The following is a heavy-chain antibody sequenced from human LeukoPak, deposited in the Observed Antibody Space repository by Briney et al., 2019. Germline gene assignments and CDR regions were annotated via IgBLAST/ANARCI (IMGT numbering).Heavy chain of an antibody. J-gene: IGHJ3*02. CDR1: GFTFNSYW. Sequence: PGGSLRLSCAASGFTFNSYWMHWVRQVPGKGLVWVSRINSDGSRANYVDSAKGRFTISRDNAKNSLYLQMNSLRAEDTALYYCARDIVLIAVAVRGSFDIWGQGTMVTVSS. CDR2: INSDGSRA. V-gene: IGHV3-74*01. D-gene: IGHD6-19*01. CDR3: ARDIVLIAVAVRGSFDI.